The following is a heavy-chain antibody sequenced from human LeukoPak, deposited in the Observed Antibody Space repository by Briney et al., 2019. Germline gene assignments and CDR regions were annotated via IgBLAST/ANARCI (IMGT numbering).Heavy chain of an antibody. CDR2: ISSSGGTV. Sequence: GGSLRLSCAASGFTFSSYEMNWVRQAPGKGLEWVSYISSSGGTVYYADSVKGRFTISRDNAKNSLYLQMNSLRAEDTAVYYCARGTEQWLVLFDFWGQGALVTVSS. CDR3: ARGTEQWLVLFDF. J-gene: IGHJ4*02. CDR1: GFTFSSYE. V-gene: IGHV3-48*03. D-gene: IGHD6-19*01.